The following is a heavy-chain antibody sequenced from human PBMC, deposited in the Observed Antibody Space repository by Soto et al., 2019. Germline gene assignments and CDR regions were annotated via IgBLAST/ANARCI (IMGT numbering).Heavy chain of an antibody. CDR1: VFTFSSYW. Sequence: GWSLRLSCASSVFTFSSYWMHWVRQAPGKGLEWVSRISSSSGSTGYADSVKGRFTISRDNAKNTLYLQMNSLRAEDTAVYYCAREVGVAVPGAPYWGQGTLVTVSS. J-gene: IGHJ4*02. CDR3: AREVGVAVPGAPY. V-gene: IGHV3-74*01. CDR2: ISSSSGST. D-gene: IGHD2-15*01.